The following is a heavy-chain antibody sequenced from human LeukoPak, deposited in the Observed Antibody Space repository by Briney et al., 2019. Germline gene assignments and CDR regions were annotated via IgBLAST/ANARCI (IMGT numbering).Heavy chain of an antibody. Sequence: ASVKVSCKASGGTFSSYAISWVRQAPGQGLEWMGIINPSGGSTSYAQKFQGRVTMTRDTSTSTVYMELSSLRSEDTAVYYCARWEGSGWYGFDYWGQGTLVTVSS. CDR1: GGTFSSYA. V-gene: IGHV1-46*01. D-gene: IGHD6-19*01. CDR3: ARWEGSGWYGFDY. J-gene: IGHJ4*02. CDR2: INPSGGST.